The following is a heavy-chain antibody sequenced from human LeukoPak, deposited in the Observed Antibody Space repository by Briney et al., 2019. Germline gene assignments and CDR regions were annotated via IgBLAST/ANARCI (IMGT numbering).Heavy chain of an antibody. CDR3: AKGSMAVAIIDY. CDR2: IRYDGSNK. D-gene: IGHD6-19*01. CDR1: GFTFSSYG. J-gene: IGHJ4*02. V-gene: IGHV3-30*02. Sequence: GGSLRLSCAASGFTFSSYGMHWVRQAPGKGLEWVAFIRYDGSNKYYADSVKGRFTISRDSSKNTLFLQMNRLRPEDAAVYYCAKGSMAVAIIDYWGQGTLVTVSS.